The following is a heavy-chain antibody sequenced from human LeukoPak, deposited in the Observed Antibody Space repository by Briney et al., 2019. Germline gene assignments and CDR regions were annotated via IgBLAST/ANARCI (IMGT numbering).Heavy chain of an antibody. J-gene: IGHJ4*02. Sequence: GGSLRLSCAASGFTVSSNYMSWVRQAPGKGLEWVSSISSSSSYIYYADSVKGRFTISRDNAKNSLYLQMNSLRAEDTAVYYCARDTPTYYYDSSGYYSWGQGTLVTVSS. D-gene: IGHD3-22*01. CDR1: GFTVSSNY. CDR2: ISSSSSYI. CDR3: ARDTPTYYYDSSGYYS. V-gene: IGHV3-21*01.